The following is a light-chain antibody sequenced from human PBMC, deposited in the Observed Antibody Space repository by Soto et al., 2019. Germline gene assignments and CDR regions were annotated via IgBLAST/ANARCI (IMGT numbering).Light chain of an antibody. CDR2: DAS. CDR1: QSVRSN. CDR3: QQYSQWPLYT. J-gene: IGKJ2*01. Sequence: EKVMTQSPATLSVSPGERATLSCRASQSVRSNLAWYQQNPGQPPRPLIYDASTRAAGVPARFSGSGSGTEFTLTISSLQSEDFALYYCQQYSQWPLYTFGQGTKV. V-gene: IGKV3-15*01.